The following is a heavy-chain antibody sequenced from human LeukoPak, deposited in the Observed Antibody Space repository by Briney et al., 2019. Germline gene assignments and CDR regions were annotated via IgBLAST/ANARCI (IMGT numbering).Heavy chain of an antibody. D-gene: IGHD1-26*01. CDR1: GFTVSSNY. J-gene: IGHJ4*02. CDR3: ARRGSYWDFDY. V-gene: IGHV3-53*01. Sequence: GGSLRLSCAASGFTVSSNYMSWARQAPGKGLEWVSVIYSGGSTYYADSVKGRFTISRDNSKNTLYLQMNSLRAEDTAVYYCARRGSYWDFDYWGQGTLVTVSS. CDR2: IYSGGST.